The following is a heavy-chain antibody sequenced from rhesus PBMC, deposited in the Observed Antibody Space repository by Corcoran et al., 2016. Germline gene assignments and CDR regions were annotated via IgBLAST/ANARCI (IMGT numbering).Heavy chain of an antibody. D-gene: IGHD1-26*01. J-gene: IGHJ4*01. V-gene: IGHV4-173*01. CDR2: IPGSGGST. CDR3: ARDRAVAANYEFDY. Sequence: QLQLQESGPGLGKPSETLSPTCAVSGGSISSHYWSWIRQPPGKGLGWMGRIPGSGGSTDYNPSLKSRVTISTDTSKNQFSLKLSSVTAADTAVYYCARDRAVAANYEFDYWGQGVLVTVSS. CDR1: GGSISSHY.